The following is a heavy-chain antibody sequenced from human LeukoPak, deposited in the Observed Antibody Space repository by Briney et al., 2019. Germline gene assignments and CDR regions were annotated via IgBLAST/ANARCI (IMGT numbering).Heavy chain of an antibody. J-gene: IGHJ4*02. CDR1: GYAFTTYW. CDR3: VRNGLGSSWFGFDY. D-gene: IGHD6-13*01. Sequence: GESLKISCKGSGYAFTTYWIAWVRQMPGTGLEWMGIIYPGDSDPRYSPSFQGQVTISADKSISTAYLQWSSLEASDSAMYYCVRNGLGSSWFGFDYWGQGTLVTVSS. V-gene: IGHV5-51*01. CDR2: IYPGDSDP.